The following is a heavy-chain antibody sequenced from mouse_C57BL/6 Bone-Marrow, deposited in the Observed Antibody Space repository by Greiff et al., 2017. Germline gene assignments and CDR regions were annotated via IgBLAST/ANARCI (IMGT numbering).Heavy chain of an antibody. J-gene: IGHJ3*01. CDR3: TTPLLEFAY. Sequence: VQLQQSGAELVRPGASVKLSCTASGFTIKDDYMHWVKQRPEQGLEWIGWIDPENGDTEYASKFQGKATITADTSSNTAYLQLSSLTSEDTAVYYCTTPLLEFAYWGQGTLVTVSA. CDR2: IDPENGDT. CDR1: GFTIKDDY. D-gene: IGHD2-10*01. V-gene: IGHV14-4*01.